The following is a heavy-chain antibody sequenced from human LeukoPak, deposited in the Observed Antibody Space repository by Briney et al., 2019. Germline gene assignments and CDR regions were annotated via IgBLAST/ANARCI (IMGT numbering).Heavy chain of an antibody. CDR2: MNPNSGNT. D-gene: IGHD3/OR15-3a*01. Sequence: ASVKVSCKASGYTLTSYDINWVRQVTGQGLEWMGWMNPNSGNTGYAQKFQGRVTMTGNTSISTAYMELSSLRSEDTAVYYCARGMIYRWXXPWGQGTLVTVSS. J-gene: IGHJ5*02. CDR1: GYTLTSYD. V-gene: IGHV1-8*01. CDR3: ARGMIYRWXXP.